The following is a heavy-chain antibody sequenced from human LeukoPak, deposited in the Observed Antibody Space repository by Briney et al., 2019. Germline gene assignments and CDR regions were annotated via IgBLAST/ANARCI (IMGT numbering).Heavy chain of an antibody. CDR1: GGSISSNNYY. V-gene: IGHV4-39*01. CDR2: SYYSGST. J-gene: IGHJ4*02. Sequence: SETLSLTCTVSGGSISSNNYYWGWIRQPPGKGLEWIGSSYYSGSTYYNPSLKSRVTISVDTSKNQFSLKLSSVTAADTAVYYCVNSSPGGGWLVSGNFDYWGQGTLVTVSS. D-gene: IGHD6-19*01. CDR3: VNSSPGGGWLVSGNFDY.